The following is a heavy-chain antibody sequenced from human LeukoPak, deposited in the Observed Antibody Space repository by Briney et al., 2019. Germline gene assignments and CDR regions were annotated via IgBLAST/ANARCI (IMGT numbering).Heavy chain of an antibody. CDR3: ARARIQLWNNDAFDI. V-gene: IGHV1-69*06. CDR1: GGTFSSYA. CDR2: IIPIFGTA. Sequence: ASVKVSCKASGGTFSSYAISWVRQAPGQGLEWMGGIIPIFGTANYAQKFQGRVTITADKSTSTAYMELSSLRSEDTAVYYCARARIQLWNNDAFDIWGQGTMVTVSS. D-gene: IGHD5-18*01. J-gene: IGHJ3*02.